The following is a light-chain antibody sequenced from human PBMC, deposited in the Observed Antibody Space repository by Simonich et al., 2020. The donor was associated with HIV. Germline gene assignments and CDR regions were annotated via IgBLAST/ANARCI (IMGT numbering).Light chain of an antibody. CDR3: QQYYSTPYT. Sequence: DIVMTQSPDSLAVSLGERAAINCQSSQTVLFRSNNKNYLAWYQQKPGQPPKLLIYWASTRESGVPDRFSGSGSGTEFTLTISSLQAEDVAVYYCQQYYSTPYTFGQGTKLEIK. CDR2: WAS. CDR1: QTVLFRSNNKNY. V-gene: IGKV4-1*01. J-gene: IGKJ2*01.